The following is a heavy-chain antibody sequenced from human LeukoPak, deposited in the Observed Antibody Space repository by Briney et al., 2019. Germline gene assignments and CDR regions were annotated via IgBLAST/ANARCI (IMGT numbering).Heavy chain of an antibody. J-gene: IGHJ3*02. Sequence: ASVKVSCKASGYTFTSYYMHWVRQAPGQGLEWMGIINPSGGSTSYAQKFQGRVTMTRDMSTSTVYMELSSLRSEDTAVYYCARMYYYDSSGYSTSDAFDIWGQGTMVTVSS. CDR3: ARMYYYDSSGYSTSDAFDI. V-gene: IGHV1-46*01. CDR2: INPSGGST. D-gene: IGHD3-22*01. CDR1: GYTFTSYY.